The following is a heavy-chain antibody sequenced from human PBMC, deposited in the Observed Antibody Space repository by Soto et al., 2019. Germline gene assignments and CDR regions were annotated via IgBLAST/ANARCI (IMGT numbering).Heavy chain of an antibody. J-gene: IGHJ4*02. V-gene: IGHV1-69*13. CDR1: GGTFSSYA. CDR2: IIPIFGTA. Sequence: SVKVSCKASGGTFSSYAIIWVRQAPGQGLEWMGGIIPIFGTANYAQKFQGRVTITADESTSTAYMELSSLRSEDTAVYYCARDHIAVAGTCFDYWGQGTLVTVSS. CDR3: ARDHIAVAGTCFDY. D-gene: IGHD6-19*01.